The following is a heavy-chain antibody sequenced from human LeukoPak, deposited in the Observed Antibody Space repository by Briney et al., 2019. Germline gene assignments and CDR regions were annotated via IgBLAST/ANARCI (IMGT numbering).Heavy chain of an antibody. CDR3: ARGRSRITIFGVVTASHFDY. CDR2: INSDGSST. Sequence: GGSLRLSCAASGFPFSSYWMHWVRQAPGKGLVWVSRINSDGSSTSYADSVKGRFTISRDNAKNTLYLQMNSLRAEDTAVYYCARGRSRITIFGVVTASHFDYWGQGTLVTVSS. CDR1: GFPFSSYW. V-gene: IGHV3-74*01. D-gene: IGHD3-3*01. J-gene: IGHJ4*02.